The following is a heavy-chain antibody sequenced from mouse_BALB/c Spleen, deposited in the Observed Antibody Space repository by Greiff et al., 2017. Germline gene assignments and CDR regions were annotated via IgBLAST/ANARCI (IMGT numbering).Heavy chain of an antibody. CDR2: ISSGSSTI. J-gene: IGHJ4*01. V-gene: IGHV5-6-4*01. D-gene: IGHD1-1*01. Sequence: EVKLVESGGGLVKPGGSLKLSCAASGFTFSSYTMSWVRQTPEKRLEWVATISSGSSTIYYADTVKDRFTISRDNPKNTLFLQMTSLRSEDTAMYYCARESYGSSYAMDYWGQGTSVTVSS. CDR1: GFTFSSYT. CDR3: ARESYGSSYAMDY.